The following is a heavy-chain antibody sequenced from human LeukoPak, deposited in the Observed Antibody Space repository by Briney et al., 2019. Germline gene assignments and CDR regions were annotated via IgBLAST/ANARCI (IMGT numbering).Heavy chain of an antibody. Sequence: GGSLRLSCAASGFTFSSYSMNWVRQAPGKGLEWVSYISSSSSYIYYADSVKGRFTISRDNAKNSLYLQTNSLRAEDTAVYYCARGEAAAVYWGQGTLVTVSS. CDR2: ISSSSSYI. D-gene: IGHD6-13*01. V-gene: IGHV3-21*05. J-gene: IGHJ4*02. CDR1: GFTFSSYS. CDR3: ARGEAAAVY.